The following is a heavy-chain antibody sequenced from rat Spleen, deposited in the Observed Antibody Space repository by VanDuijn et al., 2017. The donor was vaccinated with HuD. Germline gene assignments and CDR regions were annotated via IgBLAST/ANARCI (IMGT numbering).Heavy chain of an antibody. J-gene: IGHJ2*01. Sequence: EVQLVESGGGLVQPGRSLKLSCAASGFIFSNYGMHWIRQAPTKGLEWVASISNEGSSAYYGDSVKGRFTISRDNAKNTLYLQMNSLRSEDTATYFCARPPVYYGYDSDYFDYWGQGVMVTVSS. CDR3: ARPPVYYGYDSDYFDY. CDR2: ISNEGSSA. V-gene: IGHV5-22*01. D-gene: IGHD1-7*01. CDR1: GFIFSNYG.